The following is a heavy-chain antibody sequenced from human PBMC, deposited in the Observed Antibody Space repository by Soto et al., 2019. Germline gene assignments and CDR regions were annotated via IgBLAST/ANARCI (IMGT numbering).Heavy chain of an antibody. CDR1: KTTFSDHG. CDR2: IIPVLGTI. J-gene: IGHJ4*02. Sequence: QVQLVQSGPEVKKPGSSVNISCTAPKTTFSDHGLNWVRQAPGQGLEWMGGIIPVLGTINYAQKFQGRVTINADKSSNTVYMAVSSLTSEDTAVYYCASGTLFCAGDCYFEHWGLGTVVTVSS. D-gene: IGHD2-21*02. V-gene: IGHV1-69*06. CDR3: ASGTLFCAGDCYFEH.